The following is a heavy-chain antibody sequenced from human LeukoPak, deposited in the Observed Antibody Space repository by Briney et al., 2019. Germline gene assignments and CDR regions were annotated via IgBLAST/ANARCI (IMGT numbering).Heavy chain of an antibody. CDR1: GFTFSSYA. Sequence: GGSLRLSCAASGFTFSSYAMHWVRQAPGKGLEWVAVISYDGSNKYYADSVKGRFTISRDNSKNTLYLQMNSLRAEDTAVYYCARDPTYYYDSSYFGYWGQGTLVTVSS. J-gene: IGHJ4*02. D-gene: IGHD3-22*01. V-gene: IGHV3-30*04. CDR2: ISYDGSNK. CDR3: ARDPTYYYDSSYFGY.